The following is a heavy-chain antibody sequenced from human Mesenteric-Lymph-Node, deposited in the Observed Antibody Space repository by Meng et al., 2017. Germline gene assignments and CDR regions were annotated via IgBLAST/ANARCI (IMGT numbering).Heavy chain of an antibody. CDR1: GFTFSSYA. D-gene: IGHD6-19*01. Sequence: GESLKISCAASGFTFSSYAMSWVRQAPGKGLEWVSGISGSGTGTHYADSVKGRFSISRDNAKNSLYLQMNTLRAEDTAVYYCARDTRDHSSGWDVWGQGTTVTVSS. V-gene: IGHV3-23*01. CDR3: ARDTRDHSSGWDV. CDR2: ISGSGTGT. J-gene: IGHJ6*02.